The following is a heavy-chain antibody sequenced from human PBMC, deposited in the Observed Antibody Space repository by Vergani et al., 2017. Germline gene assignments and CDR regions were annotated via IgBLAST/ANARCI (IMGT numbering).Heavy chain of an antibody. V-gene: IGHV3-30*03. CDR3: ARVQGWYQSFDY. CDR2: ISYDGSNK. CDR1: GFTFSSYG. D-gene: IGHD6-19*01. Sequence: QVQLVESGGGVVQPGRSLRLSCAASGFTFSSYGMHWVRQAPGKGLEWVAVISYDGSNKYYADSVKGRFTISRDNSKNTLYLQMNSLRAEDTAVYYCARVQGWYQSFDYWGQGTLVTVSS. J-gene: IGHJ4*02.